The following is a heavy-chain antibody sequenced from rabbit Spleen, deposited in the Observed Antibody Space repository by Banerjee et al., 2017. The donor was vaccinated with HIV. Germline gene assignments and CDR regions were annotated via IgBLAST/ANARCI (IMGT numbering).Heavy chain of an antibody. CDR3: ARDGAGGSYFAL. CDR2: IDPVFGIT. Sequence: QLEESGGGLVQPGGSLKLSCKASGFGFSSYYMNWVRQAPGKGLEWIGYIDPVFGITYYANWVNGRFSISRENAQNTVFLQMTSLTAADTATYFCARDGAGGSYFALWGQGTLVTVS. D-gene: IGHD8-1*01. J-gene: IGHJ3*01. CDR1: GFGFSSYY. V-gene: IGHV1S7*01.